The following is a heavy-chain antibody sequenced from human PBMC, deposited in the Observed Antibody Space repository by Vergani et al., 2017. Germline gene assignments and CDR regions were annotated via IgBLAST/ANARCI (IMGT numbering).Heavy chain of an antibody. CDR3: AKGGVVVPAAREPFDY. CDR1: GFTFSSYA. Sequence: EVQLLESGGGLVQPGGSLRLSCAASGFTFSSYAMSWVRQAPGKGLEWVSAISGSGGSTYYADSVKGRFTISRANSKNTLYLQMNSLRAEDTAVYYCAKGGVVVPAAREPFDYWGQGTLVTVSS. J-gene: IGHJ4*02. D-gene: IGHD2-2*01. CDR2: ISGSGGST. V-gene: IGHV3-23*01.